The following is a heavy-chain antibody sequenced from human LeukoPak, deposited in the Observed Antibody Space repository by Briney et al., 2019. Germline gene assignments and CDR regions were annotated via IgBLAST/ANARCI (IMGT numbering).Heavy chain of an antibody. CDR2: IRYDGSNK. V-gene: IGHV3-30*02. D-gene: IGHD6-13*01. CDR3: AKDLSSYHNWFDP. J-gene: IGHJ5*02. CDR1: GFTFSSYG. Sequence: GGSLRLSCAASGFTFSSYGMQGVRQAPGKGLEWVAFIRYDGSNKYYADSVKGRFTISRDNSKNTLYLQMNSLRAEDTAVYYCAKDLSSYHNWFDPWGQGTLVTVSS.